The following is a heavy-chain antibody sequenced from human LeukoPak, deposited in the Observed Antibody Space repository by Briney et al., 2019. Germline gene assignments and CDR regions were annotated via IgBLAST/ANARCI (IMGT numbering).Heavy chain of an antibody. V-gene: IGHV3-9*01. CDR1: GFTFDDYA. D-gene: IGHD2-15*01. Sequence: GGSLRLSCAASGFTFDDYAMHWVRQAPGKGLEWVSGISWNSSSIGYADSVKGRFTISRDNAKNSLYLQTNSLRDEDTALYYCAKDDGYCSGGSCFAFDIWGQGTMVTVSS. J-gene: IGHJ3*02. CDR3: AKDDGYCSGGSCFAFDI. CDR2: ISWNSSSI.